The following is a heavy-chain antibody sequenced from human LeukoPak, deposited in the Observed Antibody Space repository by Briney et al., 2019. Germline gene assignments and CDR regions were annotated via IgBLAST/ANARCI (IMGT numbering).Heavy chain of an antibody. Sequence: SETLSLTCTVSGGSISDNSKYWGWIRQPPGKGLEWIGSIYYSGTTYYNPSLKSRVPLSIDASWNQFSLKLSSVTVGDTAVYYCANVDTATLGMDVWGQGTTVTVSS. CDR3: ANVDTATLGMDV. CDR1: GGSISDNSKY. D-gene: IGHD5-18*01. J-gene: IGHJ6*02. V-gene: IGHV4-39*01. CDR2: IYYSGTT.